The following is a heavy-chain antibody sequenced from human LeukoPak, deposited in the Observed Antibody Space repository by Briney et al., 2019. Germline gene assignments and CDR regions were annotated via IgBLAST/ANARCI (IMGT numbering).Heavy chain of an antibody. CDR2: ISGSAGRT. V-gene: IGHV3-23*01. CDR1: GSTFSSYA. CDR3: ATGNRYSSSSA. D-gene: IGHD6-6*01. Sequence: GGSLRLSCAASGSTFSSYAMSWVRQAPGKGLEWVSAISGSAGRTYYADSVKGRFTISRDNSKNTLYLQMNSLRAEDTAVYHCATGNRYSSSSAWGQGTMVTVSS. J-gene: IGHJ3*01.